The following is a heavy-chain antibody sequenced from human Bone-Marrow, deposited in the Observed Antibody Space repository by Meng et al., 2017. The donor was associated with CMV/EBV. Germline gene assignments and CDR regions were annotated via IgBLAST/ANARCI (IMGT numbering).Heavy chain of an antibody. CDR3: ASGFGLPAATWFAP. CDR1: GYTFTGYY. V-gene: IGHV1-2*02. J-gene: IGHJ5*02. D-gene: IGHD6-25*01. CDR2: NNPNSGGT. Sequence: ASVKVSCKASGYTFTGYYMHWLRQAPGQGLEWMGWNNPNSGGTNYAQKFQSRVTMTRDTSISTAYMELIRLRSDDKTVYYCASGFGLPAATWFAPWGQGNRV.